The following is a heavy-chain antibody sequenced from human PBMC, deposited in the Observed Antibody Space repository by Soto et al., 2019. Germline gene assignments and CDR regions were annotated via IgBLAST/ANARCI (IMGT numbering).Heavy chain of an antibody. CDR1: GYTFTSYD. CDR2: MNPNSGNT. J-gene: IGHJ3*02. D-gene: IGHD6-13*01. Sequence: ASVKVSCKASGYTFTSYDINWVRQATGQGLEWMGWMNPNSGNTGYAQKFQGRVTMTRNTSISTAYMELSSLRSEDTAVYYCARGIAAAGSDAFDIWGQGTMVTVSS. CDR3: ARGIAAAGSDAFDI. V-gene: IGHV1-8*01.